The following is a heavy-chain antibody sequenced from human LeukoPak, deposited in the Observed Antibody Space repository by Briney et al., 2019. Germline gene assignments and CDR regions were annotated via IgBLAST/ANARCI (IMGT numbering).Heavy chain of an antibody. CDR3: AKASLRYFDWFSDY. Sequence: GGSLRLSCAGSGFTFSTYGMHWVRQAPGKGLEWVAVVSYDGSSIYYADSVKGRFTISRDNSKNTLYLQMNSLRAEDTAVYSCAKASLRYFDWFSDYWGQGTLVTVSS. CDR2: VSYDGSSI. V-gene: IGHV3-30*18. D-gene: IGHD3-9*01. CDR1: GFTFSTYG. J-gene: IGHJ4*02.